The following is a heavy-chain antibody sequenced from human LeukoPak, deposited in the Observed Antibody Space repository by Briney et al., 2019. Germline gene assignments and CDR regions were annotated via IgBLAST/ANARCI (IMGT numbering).Heavy chain of an antibody. CDR2: ISSSSSYI. D-gene: IGHD1-26*01. V-gene: IGHV3-21*01. Sequence: GGSLRLSCAASGFTFSSYSMNWVRQAPGKGLEWVSSISSSSSYIYYADSVKGRFTISRDNSKNTLYLQMNSLRAEDTAVYYCARDYGSEWELPLDYWGQGTLVTVSS. CDR1: GFTFSSYS. J-gene: IGHJ4*02. CDR3: ARDYGSEWELPLDY.